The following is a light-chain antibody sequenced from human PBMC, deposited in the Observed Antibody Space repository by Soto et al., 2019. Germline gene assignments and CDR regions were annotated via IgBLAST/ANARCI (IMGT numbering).Light chain of an antibody. CDR2: TAS. V-gene: IGKV1-27*01. J-gene: IGKJ4*01. CDR3: QKYNSAPLT. Sequence: DIQMTQSPSSLSASVGDRVTITCRASQGISNSLAWYQQKPGKVPKLLIYTASTLQSGGPSRFSGRGFGTDFTLTITSLQPEDVATYCCQKYNSAPLTFGGGTKVEIK. CDR1: QGISNS.